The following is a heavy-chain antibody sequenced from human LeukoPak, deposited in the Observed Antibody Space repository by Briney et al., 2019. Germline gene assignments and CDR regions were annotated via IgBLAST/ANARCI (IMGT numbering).Heavy chain of an antibody. CDR1: GYSFTSYW. CDR3: ARRGYYYDSSGYSHWFDP. J-gene: IGHJ5*02. CDR2: IYPGDSDT. Sequence: GESLQISCKGSGYSFTSYWIGWVRQVPGKGLEWMGIIYPGDSDTRYSPSFQGQVTISADKSISTAYLQWSSLKASDTAMYYCARRGYYYDSSGYSHWFDPWGQGTLVTVSS. V-gene: IGHV5-51*01. D-gene: IGHD3-22*01.